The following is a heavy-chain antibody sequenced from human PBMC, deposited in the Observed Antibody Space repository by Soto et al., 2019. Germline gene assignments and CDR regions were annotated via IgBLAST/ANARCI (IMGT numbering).Heavy chain of an antibody. CDR2: ISNKTEDETT. D-gene: IGHD3-22*01. Sequence: EVQLVESGGGLVKPGGSLRLSCAVSGFTSTDAWMTWVRRSPGKGLESVGRISNKTEDETTEYAASVQGRFTISRDGSKNTLYLQMNSLRTEDTAVYYCTTGVGFYDPYGMDVWGQGTTVTVSS. CDR1: GFTSTDAW. V-gene: IGHV3-15*01. J-gene: IGHJ6*02. CDR3: TTGVGFYDPYGMDV.